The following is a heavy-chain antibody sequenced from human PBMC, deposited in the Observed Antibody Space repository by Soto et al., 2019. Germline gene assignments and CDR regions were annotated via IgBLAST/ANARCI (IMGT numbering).Heavy chain of an antibody. CDR3: ARSEYSVFDF. Sequence: QITLKESGPTLVKPTQTLTLTCTFSGFSLSTSKLGVGWIRQPPAKALEWLALIYWDDDKRYSPFLKSRLTITKDTSKNQVVLRMTNMDPLDTATYYCARSEYSVFDFWCQGTLVTVSS. V-gene: IGHV2-5*02. CDR1: GFSLSTSKLG. J-gene: IGHJ4*01. CDR2: IYWDDDK. D-gene: IGHD2-15*01.